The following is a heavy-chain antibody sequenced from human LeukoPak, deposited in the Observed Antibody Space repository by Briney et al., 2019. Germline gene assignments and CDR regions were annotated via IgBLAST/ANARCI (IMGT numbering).Heavy chain of an antibody. V-gene: IGHV3-7*01. CDR3: AREPAYSGYPGGSDY. Sequence: GGSLRLSCAASGFTFSTYWMSWVRQAPGKGLEWVANINQDGSEKNYVDSVKGRFTISRDNAKNSLSLQMNSLRAEDTAVYYCAREPAYSGYPGGSDYWGQGTLVTVSS. J-gene: IGHJ4*02. CDR2: INQDGSEK. D-gene: IGHD5-12*01. CDR1: GFTFSTYW.